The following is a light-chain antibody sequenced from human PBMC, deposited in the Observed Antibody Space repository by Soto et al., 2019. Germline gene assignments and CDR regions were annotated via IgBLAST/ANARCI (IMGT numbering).Light chain of an antibody. CDR2: GAS. V-gene: IGKV1-39*01. J-gene: IGKJ2*01. Sequence: DIQMTQSPSSLPASVGDRISITCRASQSIGTYLSWYQQKPGKAPKLLIYGASNLQSGVPSRFSGSGSETGFTLTISSLQPEDFATYYCHQSYSAPRTFGQGTKVDIK. CDR1: QSIGTY. CDR3: HQSYSAPRT.